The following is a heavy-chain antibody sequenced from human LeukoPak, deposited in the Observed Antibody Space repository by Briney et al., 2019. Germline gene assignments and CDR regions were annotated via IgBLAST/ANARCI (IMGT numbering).Heavy chain of an antibody. CDR3: ASKCSSTSCYNY. CDR2: INDSGST. V-gene: IGHV4-34*01. CDR1: GASFSGYD. D-gene: IGHD2-2*01. J-gene: IGHJ4*02. Sequence: SETLSLTCAVYGASFSGYDGSWVRQPPGKGMEWGGEINDSGSTNYNPSRKGRVTISVDTSKNQSSLPLSSVTAADTAVYYCASKCSSTSCYNYWRQGTLVTVSS.